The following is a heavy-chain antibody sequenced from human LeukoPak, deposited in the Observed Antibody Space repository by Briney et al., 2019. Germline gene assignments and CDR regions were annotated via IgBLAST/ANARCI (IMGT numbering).Heavy chain of an antibody. CDR2: ISSSGTTI. J-gene: IGHJ4*02. Sequence: GGSLRLSCAASGFTFTDYWMTWVRQAPGKGLEWVSYISSSGTTIYYADSVKGRFTISRDNAKNSLSLQMNSLRAEDTAVYYCARPKNGYDYWGQGTLVTVSS. CDR1: GFTFTDYW. D-gene: IGHD5-24*01. V-gene: IGHV3-48*03. CDR3: ARPKNGYDY.